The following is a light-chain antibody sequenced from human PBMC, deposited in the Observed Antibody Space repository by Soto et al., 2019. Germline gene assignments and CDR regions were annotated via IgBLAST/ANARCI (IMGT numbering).Light chain of an antibody. CDR2: TEN. J-gene: IGLJ2*01. V-gene: IGLV1-47*02. CDR3: QSYDSSLGVV. Sequence: QSVLTQPPSASGTPGQRITISCSGGSSNIGSNYVYWYQQFPGTAPKLLIYTENQRPSGVPDRFSGSKSGTSASLAITGLHAEDEADYYCQSYDSSLGVVFGGGTKVTVL. CDR1: SSNIGSNY.